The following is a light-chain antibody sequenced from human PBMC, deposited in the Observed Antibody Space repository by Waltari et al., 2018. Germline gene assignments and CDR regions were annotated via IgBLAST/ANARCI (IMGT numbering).Light chain of an antibody. CDR3: QHYKNAPYS. J-gene: IGKJ2*03. V-gene: IGKV1-5*03. CDR2: KAS. CDR1: QGINIW. Sequence: DIQMTQSPSSLSVFVGDRVTITCRASQGINIWLAWYQQKPGKAPKLLIYKASSLQSGVPSRFSGSGSGTDSTLTISSLQPEDFATYYCQHYKNAPYSFGQGTKVEIK.